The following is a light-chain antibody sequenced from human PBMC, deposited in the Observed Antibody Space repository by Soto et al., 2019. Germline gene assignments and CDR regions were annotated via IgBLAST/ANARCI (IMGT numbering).Light chain of an antibody. CDR3: QQSYSTPRT. Sequence: DIQMTQSPSSLSASVGDRVTITCRASQSISSYLNWYQQKPGKAPKLLIYAASSLQSGVPSRFSGSRSGTEFTLTISSLQPEDCANYYCQQSYSTPRTFGQGTKVEIK. CDR1: QSISSY. V-gene: IGKV1-39*01. J-gene: IGKJ1*01. CDR2: AAS.